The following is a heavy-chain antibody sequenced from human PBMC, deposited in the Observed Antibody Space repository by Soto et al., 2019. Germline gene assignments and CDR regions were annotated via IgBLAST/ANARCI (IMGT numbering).Heavy chain of an antibody. D-gene: IGHD1-1*01. CDR2: IYYSGST. V-gene: IGHV4-31*01. J-gene: IGHJ4*02. CDR1: GGSISSGGYY. Sequence: QVQLQESGPGLVKPSQTLSLTCTVSGGSISSGGYYWSWIRQHPGKGLEWIGYIYYSGSTYYNPSLKSQVTTAVDTSKSQCSLKLSSVTAADTAVYYCARWPQLEPRFDYRGQGTLVTVSS. CDR3: ARWPQLEPRFDY.